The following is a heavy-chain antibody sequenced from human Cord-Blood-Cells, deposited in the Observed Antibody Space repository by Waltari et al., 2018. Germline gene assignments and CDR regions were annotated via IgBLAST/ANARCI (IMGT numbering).Heavy chain of an antibody. CDR3: ARDPSLGIGAFDI. D-gene: IGHD7-27*01. J-gene: IGHJ3*02. Sequence: QVQLVQSGASVKKPGASGKVSCRASGYSFTGYYMHRVRQAPGQGLEWMGWINPNSGGTNYAQKFQGRVTMTRDTSISTAYMELSRLRSDDTAVYYCARDPSLGIGAFDIWGQGTMVTVSS. CDR1: GYSFTGYY. CDR2: INPNSGGT. V-gene: IGHV1-2*02.